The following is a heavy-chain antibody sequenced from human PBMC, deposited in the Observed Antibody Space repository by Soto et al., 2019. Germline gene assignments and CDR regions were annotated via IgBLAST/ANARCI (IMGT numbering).Heavy chain of an antibody. J-gene: IGHJ4*02. CDR2: IYYSGST. D-gene: IGHD3-3*02. V-gene: IGHV4-61*01. Sequence: TSETLSLTCTVSGGSVGSGSDYWSWIRQPPGKGLEWIGYIYYSGSTNYNPSLKSRVTISVDTSKNQFSLKLSSVTAADTAVYYCARDLAYYFDYWGQGTLVTVSS. CDR1: GGSVGSGSDY. CDR3: ARDLAYYFDY.